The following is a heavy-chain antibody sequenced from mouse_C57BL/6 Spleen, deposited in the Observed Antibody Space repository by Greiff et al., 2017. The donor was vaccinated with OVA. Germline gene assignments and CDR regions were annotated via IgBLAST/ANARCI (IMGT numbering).Heavy chain of an antibody. V-gene: IGHV1-82*01. D-gene: IGHD4-1*01. Sequence: QVPLQQSGPELVKPGASVKISCKASGYAFSSSWMNWVKQRPGRGLEWIGRIYPGDGDTNYNGKFKGKATLTADKSSSTAYMQLSSLTSEDYAVYFCARGTGKGLDYWGQGTTLTVSS. CDR1: GYAFSSSW. CDR2: IYPGDGDT. J-gene: IGHJ2*01. CDR3: ARGTGKGLDY.